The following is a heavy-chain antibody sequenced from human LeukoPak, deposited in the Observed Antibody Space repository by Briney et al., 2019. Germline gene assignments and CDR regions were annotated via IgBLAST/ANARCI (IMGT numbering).Heavy chain of an antibody. Sequence: GGSLRLSCAASGFTFSSYSMNWVRQAPGKGLEWVSYISSSSSTIYYADSVKGRFTISRDNAKNSLNLQMNSLRAEDTAVCYCARDLVATIGGTWGQGTLVTVSS. CDR3: ARDLVATIGGT. CDR1: GFTFSSYS. D-gene: IGHD5-12*01. J-gene: IGHJ5*02. CDR2: ISSSSSTI. V-gene: IGHV3-48*04.